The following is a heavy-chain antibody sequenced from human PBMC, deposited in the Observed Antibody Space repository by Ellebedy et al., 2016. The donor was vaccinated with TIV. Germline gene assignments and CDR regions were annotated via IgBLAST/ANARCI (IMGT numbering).Heavy chain of an antibody. CDR3: ARGTGLGIAVAGSAFDY. CDR1: GYTFTSYY. D-gene: IGHD6-19*01. J-gene: IGHJ4*02. V-gene: IGHV1-46*01. CDR2: INPSGGST. Sequence: ASVKVSCKASGYTFTSYYMHWVRQAPGQGLEWMGIINPSGGSTSYAQKFQGRVTMTRDTSTSTVYMELSSLRSEDTAVFYCARGTGLGIAVAGSAFDYWGQGTLVTVSS.